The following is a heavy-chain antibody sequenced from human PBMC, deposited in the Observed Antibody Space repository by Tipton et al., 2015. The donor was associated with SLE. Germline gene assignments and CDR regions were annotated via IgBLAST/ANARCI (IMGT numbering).Heavy chain of an antibody. CDR3: AIKGYYYDSSGYSY. CDR2: IIPILGIA. CDR1: GGTFSSYT. V-gene: IGHV1-69*02. J-gene: IGHJ4*02. Sequence: QSGAEVKKPGSSVKVSCKASGGTFSSYTISWVRQAPGQGLEWMGRIIPILGIANYAQKFQGRVTITADKSTSTAYMELSSLRSEDTAVYYCAIKGYYYDSSGYSYWGQGTLVTGSS. D-gene: IGHD3-22*01.